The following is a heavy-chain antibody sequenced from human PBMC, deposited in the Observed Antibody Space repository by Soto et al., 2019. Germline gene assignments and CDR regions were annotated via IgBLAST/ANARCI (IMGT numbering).Heavy chain of an antibody. J-gene: IGHJ4*02. CDR3: ARRSAMGTFGGVSA. Sequence: SETLSLTCTVSGASLSSGSYFWSWIRQPPGKGLEYIGYMYYSGSTNYNPSLKSRVTISSDTPKNKFSLRLKSVTAADTAIYYCARRSAMGTFGGVSAWGPGTLVTVSS. CDR2: MYYSGST. D-gene: IGHD3-16*01. V-gene: IGHV4-61*01. CDR1: GASLSSGSYF.